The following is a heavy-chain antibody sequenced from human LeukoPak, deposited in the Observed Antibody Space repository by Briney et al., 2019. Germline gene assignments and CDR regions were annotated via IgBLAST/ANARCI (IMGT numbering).Heavy chain of an antibody. Sequence: PGGSLRLSCAASGFTFSSCGMSWVRQAPGKGLGWVSGISGSGGSTFHADSVKGRFTISRDNSKNTVFLQLSSLRAEDTAIYYCAKAYILAAASLRGYDYWGQGTVVTVSS. V-gene: IGHV3-23*01. CDR3: AKAYILAAASLRGYDY. CDR1: GFTFSSCG. D-gene: IGHD3-3*02. J-gene: IGHJ4*02. CDR2: ISGSGGST.